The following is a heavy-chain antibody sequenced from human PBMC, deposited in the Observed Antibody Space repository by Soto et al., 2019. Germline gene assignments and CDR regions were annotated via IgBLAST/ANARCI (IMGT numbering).Heavy chain of an antibody. J-gene: IGHJ4*02. D-gene: IGHD2-2*01. Sequence: ASVKVSCKASGYTFTSYGISWVRQAPGQGLEWMGWISAYNGNTNYAQKLQGRVTMTTDTSTSTAYMELRSLRSDDTAVYYCAMEHCGSPRCYYAYWAQGTLVPVSS. CDR2: ISAYNGNT. CDR1: GYTFTSYG. CDR3: AMEHCGSPRCYYAY. V-gene: IGHV1-18*01.